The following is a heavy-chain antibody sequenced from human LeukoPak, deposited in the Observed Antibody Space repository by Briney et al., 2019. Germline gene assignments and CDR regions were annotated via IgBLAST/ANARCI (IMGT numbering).Heavy chain of an antibody. D-gene: IGHD3-22*01. CDR3: ARVAGDSSGYYYDYHDAFDI. CDR1: GLTFSSYA. CDR2: ISGSGDNT. Sequence: PGGSLRLSCAASGLTFSSYAMSWVRQAPGKGLEWVSVISGSGDNTYYADSVKGRFTISRDNAKNSLYLQMNSLRAEDTALYYCARVAGDSSGYYYDYHDAFDIWGQGTMVTVSS. V-gene: IGHV3-23*01. J-gene: IGHJ3*02.